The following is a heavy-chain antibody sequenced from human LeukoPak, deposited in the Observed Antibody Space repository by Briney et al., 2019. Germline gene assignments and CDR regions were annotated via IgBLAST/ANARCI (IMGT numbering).Heavy chain of an antibody. V-gene: IGHV3-23*01. Sequence: GGSLRLSCAASGFIFNSCAMSWVRQAPGKGLEWVSSISVSGGHTHYADSVRGRFTISRDNSKNTVGLQMNSLRADDTAVYYCVKGEVQRMEADWGQGTLVTVSS. J-gene: IGHJ4*02. CDR3: VKGEVQRMEAD. D-gene: IGHD6-25*01. CDR2: ISVSGGHT. CDR1: GFIFNSCA.